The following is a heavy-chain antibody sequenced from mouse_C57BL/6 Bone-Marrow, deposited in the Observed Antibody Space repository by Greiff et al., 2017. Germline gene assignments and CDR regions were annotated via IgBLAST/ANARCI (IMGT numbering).Heavy chain of an antibody. D-gene: IGHD2-2*01. CDR2: ISSGSSTI. CDR3: AREVTTAMDY. J-gene: IGHJ4*01. Sequence: DVKLVESGGGLVKPGGSLKLSCAASGFTFSDYGMHWVRQAPEKGLEWVAYISSGSSTIYYADTVKGRFTISRDNAKNTLFLQMTSLRSEDTAMYYCAREVTTAMDYWGQGTSVTVSS. CDR1: GFTFSDYG. V-gene: IGHV5-17*01.